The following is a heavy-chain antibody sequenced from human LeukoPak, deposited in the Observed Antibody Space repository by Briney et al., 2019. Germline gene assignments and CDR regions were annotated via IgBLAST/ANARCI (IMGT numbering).Heavy chain of an antibody. CDR2: IYTSGST. D-gene: IGHD6-6*01. V-gene: IGHV4-4*07. CDR1: GGSISSYY. Sequence: PSETLSLTCTVSGGSISSYYWSWIRQPAGKGLEWIGRIYTSGSTNYNPSLKSRVTMSVDTSKNQFSLKLSSVTAADTAVYYCARDSGVEYSSYNWFDPWGQGTLVTVSS. J-gene: IGHJ5*02. CDR3: ARDSGVEYSSYNWFDP.